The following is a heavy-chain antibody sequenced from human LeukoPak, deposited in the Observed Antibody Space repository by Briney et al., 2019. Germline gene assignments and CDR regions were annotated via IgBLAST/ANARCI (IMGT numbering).Heavy chain of an antibody. Sequence: PGGSLRLSCAASGFTFVSYAMSWVRQAPGKGLEWVSTISSSGASTYYADSVKGRFTISRDDAKNSLYLQMNSLRAEDTAVYYCARRQGRRGIVGPTILKGAFDIWGQGTMVTVSS. CDR1: GFTFVSYA. V-gene: IGHV3-23*01. CDR3: ARRQGRRGIVGPTILKGAFDI. J-gene: IGHJ3*02. CDR2: ISSSGAST. D-gene: IGHD1-26*01.